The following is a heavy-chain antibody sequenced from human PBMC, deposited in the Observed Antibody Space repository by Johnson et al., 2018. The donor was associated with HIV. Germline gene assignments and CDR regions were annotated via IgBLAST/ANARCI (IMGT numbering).Heavy chain of an antibody. CDR1: GFSFDDYG. Sequence: QEQLVESGGGLEQPGRSLRLSCAASGFSFDDYGMHWVRQAPGKGLEWVAFIRYDGSNKYYAASVKGRFTISRDNSKNTLYLQMNSLRAEDTAVYYCAKGLHIVVEGDAFDIWGQGTMVTVSS. D-gene: IGHD2-21*01. CDR3: AKGLHIVVEGDAFDI. CDR2: IRYDGSNK. V-gene: IGHV3-30*02. J-gene: IGHJ3*02.